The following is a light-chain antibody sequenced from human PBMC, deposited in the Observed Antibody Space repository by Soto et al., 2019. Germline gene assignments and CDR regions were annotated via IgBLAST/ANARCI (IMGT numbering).Light chain of an antibody. CDR2: DAS. V-gene: IGKV1-5*01. J-gene: IGKJ1*01. Sequence: DIQTTISPSTLSASVEDRFTITCRASQSISSWLAWYQQKPGKAPKLLIYDASSLESGVPSRFSGSGSGTEFTLTISSLQPDDFATYYCQEYNSYSWRCGQG. CDR3: QEYNSYSWR. CDR1: QSISSW.